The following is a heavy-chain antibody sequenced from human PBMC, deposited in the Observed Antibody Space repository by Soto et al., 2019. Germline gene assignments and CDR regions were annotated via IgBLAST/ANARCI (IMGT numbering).Heavy chain of an antibody. D-gene: IGHD4-17*01. V-gene: IGHV3-7*03. CDR3: ARQTYYGGHWYFDL. J-gene: IGHJ2*01. Sequence: GRSLRLSCAASVFTFSSYEMNWVRHSPGKGLEWVANIKQDGSEKYYVDSVKGRFTISRDNAKNSLYLQMNSLRAEDTAVYYCARQTYYGGHWYFDLWGRGTLVTGSS. CDR2: IKQDGSEK. CDR1: VFTFSSYE.